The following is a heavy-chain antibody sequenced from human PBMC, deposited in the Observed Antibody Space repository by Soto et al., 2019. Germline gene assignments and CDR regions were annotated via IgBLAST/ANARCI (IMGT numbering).Heavy chain of an antibody. CDR1: GYSFTSYW. J-gene: IGHJ6*02. Sequence: GESLKISCKGSGYSFTSYWICWVLQMPGKGLDWMGIIYPGDSDTRYSPSFQGQVTISADKSISTAYLQWSSLKASDTAMYYCARHYCSSTSCYPVYYYYYGMDVWGQGTTVTVSS. V-gene: IGHV5-51*01. D-gene: IGHD2-2*01. CDR3: ARHYCSSTSCYPVYYYYYGMDV. CDR2: IYPGDSDT.